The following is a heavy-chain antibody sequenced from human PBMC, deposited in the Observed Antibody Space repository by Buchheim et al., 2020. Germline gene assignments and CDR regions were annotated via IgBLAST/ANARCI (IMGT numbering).Heavy chain of an antibody. CDR1: GFTFSSYW. V-gene: IGHV3-7*01. D-gene: IGHD4-23*01. CDR3: ARHYGGHTFDY. CDR2: IKQDGSEK. J-gene: IGHJ4*02. Sequence: EVQLVESGGGLVQPGGSVRLSCAASGFTFSSYWMTWVRQAPGKGLEWVANIKQDGSEKYYVDSVKGRFTISRANAKKSLFLQMNSLRAEDTAVYYCARHYGGHTFDYWGQGAL.